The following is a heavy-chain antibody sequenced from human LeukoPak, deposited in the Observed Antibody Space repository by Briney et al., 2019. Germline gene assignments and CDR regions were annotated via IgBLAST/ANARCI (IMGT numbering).Heavy chain of an antibody. V-gene: IGHV4-61*01. J-gene: IGHJ4*02. CDR1: GGSDSSSSYY. CDR3: ATYYGGVGGRGH. D-gene: IGHD2-21*01. Sequence: PSETLSLTCTVSGGSDSSSSYYWSWIRQAPGKGLEWIGHNGNTNYNPSLKSRVTISIDTSKNQFSLNLNTVTAADTAVYYCATYYGGVGGRGHWGPGTLVTVSS. CDR2: NGNT.